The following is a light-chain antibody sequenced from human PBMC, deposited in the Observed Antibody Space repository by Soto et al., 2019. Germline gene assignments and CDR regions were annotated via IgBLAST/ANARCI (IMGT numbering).Light chain of an antibody. V-gene: IGLV2-14*01. Sequence: QSALTQPASVSGSPGQSITISCTGTSSDIGDYKYVSWYQQRPGKAPKLMIYEVSNRPSGVSNRFSGSKSGNTASLTMSGLQADEEADYYCGSYRSTNTPYVFGTGTKVTVL. CDR3: GSYRSTNTPYV. CDR2: EVS. CDR1: SSDIGDYKY. J-gene: IGLJ1*01.